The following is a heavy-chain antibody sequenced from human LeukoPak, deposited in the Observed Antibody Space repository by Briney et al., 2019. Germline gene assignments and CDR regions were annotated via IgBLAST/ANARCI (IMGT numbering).Heavy chain of an antibody. V-gene: IGHV3-21*01. CDR2: ISSSSSYI. CDR1: GFTFSSYS. J-gene: IGHJ4*02. CDR3: ARDRALGRSYPDY. D-gene: IGHD2-15*01. Sequence: PGGSLRLSCAASGFTFSSYSMNWVRQAPGKGLEWVSSISSSSSYIYYADSVKGRFTISRDNAKNSLYLQMNSLRAEDTAVYYCARDRALGRSYPDYWGQGTLVTVSS.